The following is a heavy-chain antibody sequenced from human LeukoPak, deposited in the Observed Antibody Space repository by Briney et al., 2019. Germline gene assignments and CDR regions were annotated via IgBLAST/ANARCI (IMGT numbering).Heavy chain of an antibody. CDR3: ARDASVLPYDFWSDPLGW. J-gene: IGHJ4*02. V-gene: IGHV7-4-1*02. Sequence: GASVKVSCKASGYTFTSYGISWVRQAPGQGLEWMGWINTNTGNPTYAQGFTGRFVFSLDTSVSTAYLQISSLKAEDTAVYYCARDASVLPYDFWSDPLGWWGQGTLVTVSS. CDR2: INTNTGNP. D-gene: IGHD3-3*01. CDR1: GYTFTSYG.